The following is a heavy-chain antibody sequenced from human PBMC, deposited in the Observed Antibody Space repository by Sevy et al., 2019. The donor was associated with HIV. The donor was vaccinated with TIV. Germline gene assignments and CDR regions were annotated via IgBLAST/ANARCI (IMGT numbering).Heavy chain of an antibody. Sequence: GGYLRLSCAASGFTFSDYYMSWIRQAPGKGLEWVSYITKSGTTTSYADSVKGRFTISRDNAKNSLSLHMNSLTADDTAVYFSARDLGWLTGWGQGTLVTVSS. D-gene: IGHD3-3*01. J-gene: IGHJ4*02. CDR2: ITKSGTTT. V-gene: IGHV3-11*04. CDR3: ARDLGWLTG. CDR1: GFTFSDYY.